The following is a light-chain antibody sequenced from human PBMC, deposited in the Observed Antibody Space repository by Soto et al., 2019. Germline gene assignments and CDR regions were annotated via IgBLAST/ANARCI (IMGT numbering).Light chain of an antibody. V-gene: IGLV2-14*01. CDR3: SSYTGSTTLGGV. CDR1: SSDVGGFNY. CDR2: EVS. Sequence: QSALTQPPSASGSPGQSVTISCTGTSSDVGGFNYVSWYQQHPGKAPKLMIFEVSNRPSGVSNRFSGSKSGNTASLTISGLRAEDEAHYYCSSYTGSTTLGGVFGGGTKLTVL. J-gene: IGLJ3*02.